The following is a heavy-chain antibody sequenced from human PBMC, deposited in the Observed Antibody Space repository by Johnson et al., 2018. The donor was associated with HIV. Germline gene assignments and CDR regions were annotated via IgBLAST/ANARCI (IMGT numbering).Heavy chain of an antibody. V-gene: IGHV3-23*01. CDR2: ISGSGGSS. J-gene: IGHJ3*02. CDR1: GVTFSNYA. CDR3: ARRRYSSTWRDASDI. Sequence: AAGGVTFSNYAMSWVRQAPGKGLEWVSGISGSGGSSYYADSVKGRFTISRDNSKNTLFLQRNSLRAEDTAVYYCARRRYSSTWRDASDIWGQGTMVTVSS. D-gene: IGHD2-2*01.